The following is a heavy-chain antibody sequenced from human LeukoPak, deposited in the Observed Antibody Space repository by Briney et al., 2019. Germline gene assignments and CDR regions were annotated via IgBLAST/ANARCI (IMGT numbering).Heavy chain of an antibody. V-gene: IGHV3-11*01. D-gene: IGHD3-10*01. CDR2: IISSGSII. J-gene: IGHJ4*02. CDR3: ARAKPKNMVRGLIMRRESRYYFDY. CDR1: GFTFSDYY. Sequence: GGSLRLSCAASGFTFSDYYMSWSRQAPGEGLEWVSYIISSGSIIYYADSVKGRFTISRDNSKSTLYIRMNSLRAEDTAVYYCARAKPKNMVRGLIMRRESRYYFDYWGQGTLVTVSS.